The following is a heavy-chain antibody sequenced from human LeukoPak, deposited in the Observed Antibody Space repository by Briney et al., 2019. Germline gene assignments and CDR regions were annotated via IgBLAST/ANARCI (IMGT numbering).Heavy chain of an antibody. CDR3: ARGRGSGYPDY. CDR2: IYYSGST. CDR1: GGSISSSSYY. V-gene: IGHV4-39*07. Sequence: SETLSLTCTVSGGSISSSSYYWGWIRQPPGKGLEWIGSIYYSGSTYYNPSLKSRVTISVDTSKNQFSLKLSSVTAADTAVYYCARGRGSGYPDYWGQGTLVTVSS. J-gene: IGHJ4*02. D-gene: IGHD3-22*01.